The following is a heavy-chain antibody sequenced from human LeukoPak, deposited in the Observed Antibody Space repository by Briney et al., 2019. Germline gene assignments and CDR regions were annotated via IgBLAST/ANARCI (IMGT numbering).Heavy chain of an antibody. J-gene: IGHJ5*02. CDR2: INGDNGNI. V-gene: IGHV1-3*01. D-gene: IGHD2-15*01. CDR3: ARGYCGGGRCYLYSWFDP. Sequence: GASVKVSCKASGYTFTSYAIHWVRQAPGQRLEWMGWINGDNGNIKYSQKFQDRVTITRDTSASTTCMELSSLRSEDTAVYYCARGYCGGGRCYLYSWFDPWGQGTLVTVSS. CDR1: GYTFTSYA.